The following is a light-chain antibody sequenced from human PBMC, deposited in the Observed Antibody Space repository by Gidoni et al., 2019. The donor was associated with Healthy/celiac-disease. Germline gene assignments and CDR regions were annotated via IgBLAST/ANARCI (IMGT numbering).Light chain of an antibody. V-gene: IGKV2-28*01. J-gene: IGKJ5*01. Sequence: DIVMTQSPLSLPVTHGEPASISCRSSQSLLHSNGYNYLDWYLQKPGQSPQLLIYLGSNRASGVPDRFSGSGSGTDFTLKISGVEAEDVGVYYCMQALQTPITFGQGTRLEIK. CDR1: QSLLHSNGYNY. CDR2: LGS. CDR3: MQALQTPIT.